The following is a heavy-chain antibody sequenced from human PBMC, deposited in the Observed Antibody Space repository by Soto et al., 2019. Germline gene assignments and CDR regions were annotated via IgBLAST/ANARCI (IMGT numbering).Heavy chain of an antibody. Sequence: EVQLVESGGGLVQPGRSLRLSCTSSGFTFGDYAVNWFRQAPGKGLEWIGFIRSNGYGGTSEYAASVKGRFTISRDDAKSTAYLQVNSLKTEDPALYLCGRGKPKYRATFDYWGLGTLVTVSS. CDR3: GRGKPKYRATFDY. CDR2: IRSNGYGGTS. V-gene: IGHV3-49*03. CDR1: GFTFGDYA. J-gene: IGHJ4*02. D-gene: IGHD5-12*01.